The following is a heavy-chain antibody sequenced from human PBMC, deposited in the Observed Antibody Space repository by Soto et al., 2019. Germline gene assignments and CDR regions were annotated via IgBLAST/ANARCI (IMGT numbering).Heavy chain of an antibody. CDR1: GYTFTSYG. D-gene: IGHD3-3*01. J-gene: IGHJ5*02. CDR2: ISAYNGNT. Sequence: AASVKVSCKASGYTFTSYGISWVRQAPGQGLEWMGWISAYNGNTNYAQKLQGRVTMTTDTSTSTAYMELRSLRSDDTAVYYCARDPITIFGVVIYRNWFEVWGQGTLVIVSS. V-gene: IGHV1-18*01. CDR3: ARDPITIFGVVIYRNWFEV.